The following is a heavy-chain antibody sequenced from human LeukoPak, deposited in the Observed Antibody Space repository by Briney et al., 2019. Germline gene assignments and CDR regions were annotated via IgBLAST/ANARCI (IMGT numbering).Heavy chain of an antibody. Sequence: GGSLRLSCAASGFTFRSYGMHWVRQAPVKGLEWVAVISYDGSNKYYADSVKGRFTISRDNSKNTLYLQMNSLRAEDTAVYYCARGGYSDYADYYYYMDVWGKGTTVTVSS. CDR1: GFTFRSYG. CDR3: ARGGYSDYADYYYYMDV. V-gene: IGHV3-30*19. CDR2: ISYDGSNK. D-gene: IGHD5-12*01. J-gene: IGHJ6*03.